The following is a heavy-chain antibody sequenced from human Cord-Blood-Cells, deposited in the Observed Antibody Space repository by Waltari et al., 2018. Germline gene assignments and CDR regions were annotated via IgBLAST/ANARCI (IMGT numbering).Heavy chain of an antibody. J-gene: IGHJ4*02. Sequence: QVQLQESGPGLVKPSETLSLTCTVSGGSISSYYWSWIRQPAGKGLGWIVRIYTSGSTNDNPSLNSRVTMSVDTSKNQFSLKLSSVTAADTAVYYCARAGIEANWGFDYWGQGTLVTVSS. CDR2: IYTSGST. D-gene: IGHD7-27*01. CDR1: GGSISSYY. V-gene: IGHV4-4*07. CDR3: ARAGIEANWGFDY.